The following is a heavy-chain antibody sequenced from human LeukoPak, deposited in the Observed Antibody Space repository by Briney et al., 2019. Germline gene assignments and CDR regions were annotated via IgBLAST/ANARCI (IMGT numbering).Heavy chain of an antibody. CDR3: ARGGLSSRIDY. V-gene: IGHV1-18*01. Sequence: ASANVSCKASGYSFSSYGISWVRQAPGQGLEWMGWISAYNGNTDYAQKFQGRVTMTTDTSTSTAYMELRSLRSDDTAVYFCARGGLSSRIDYWGQGTLVTVAS. J-gene: IGHJ4*02. CDR2: ISAYNGNT. D-gene: IGHD3-16*02. CDR1: GYSFSSYG.